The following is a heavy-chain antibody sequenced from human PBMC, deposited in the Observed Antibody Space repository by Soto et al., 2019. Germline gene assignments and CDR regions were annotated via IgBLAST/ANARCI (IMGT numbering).Heavy chain of an antibody. CDR1: GGTFSSYA. Sequence: ASVKVACKASGGTFSSYAISWVRQAPGQGLEWMGGIIPIFGTANYAQKFQGRVTITADESTSTAYMELSSLRSEDTAMYYCATMYNSVFASWDQGSLVTVSA. V-gene: IGHV1-69*13. D-gene: IGHD6-19*01. CDR2: IIPIFGTA. CDR3: ATMYNSVFAS. J-gene: IGHJ1*01.